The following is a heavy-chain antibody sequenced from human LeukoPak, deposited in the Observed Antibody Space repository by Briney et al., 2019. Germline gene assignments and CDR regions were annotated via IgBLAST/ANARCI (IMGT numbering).Heavy chain of an antibody. V-gene: IGHV4-34*01. Sequence: SKTLSLTCAVYGGSFSGYYWSWIRQPPGKGLEWIGEINHSGSTNYNPSLKSRVTISVDTSKNQFSLKLSSVTAADTAVYYCARGYCSGGSCGSTYYYYGMDVWGKGTTVTVSS. J-gene: IGHJ6*04. CDR2: INHSGST. D-gene: IGHD2-15*01. CDR3: ARGYCSGGSCGSTYYYYGMDV. CDR1: GGSFSGYY.